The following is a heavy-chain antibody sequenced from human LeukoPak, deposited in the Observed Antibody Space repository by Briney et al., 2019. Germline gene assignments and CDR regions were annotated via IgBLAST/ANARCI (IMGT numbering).Heavy chain of an antibody. Sequence: ETLSLTCTVSGGSIISSNHYWGWTRQPPGKGLEWFGSISYSGGTAYNPSLRSRVTISVDTSKNQFSLKVNSVTAADTAVYYCAREVEYYDSSGYRPHAFDIWGQGTLVTVSS. CDR2: ISYSGGT. CDR1: GGSIISSNHY. D-gene: IGHD3-22*01. CDR3: AREVEYYDSSGYRPHAFDI. V-gene: IGHV4-39*02. J-gene: IGHJ3*02.